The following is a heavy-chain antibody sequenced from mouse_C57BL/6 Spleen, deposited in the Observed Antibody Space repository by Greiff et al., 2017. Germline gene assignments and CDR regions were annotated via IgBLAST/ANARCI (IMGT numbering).Heavy chain of an antibody. V-gene: IGHV1-85*01. D-gene: IGHD1-1*01. J-gene: IGHJ2*01. Sequence: QVQLQQSGPELVKPGASVKLSCKASGYTFTSYDINWVKQRPGQGLERIGWIYPRDGSTKYNERFKGKATLTVDTSSSTAYMELHSLTSEDSAVYFCAREDSGSPLDYWGQGTTLTVSS. CDR2: IYPRDGST. CDR3: AREDSGSPLDY. CDR1: GYTFTSYD.